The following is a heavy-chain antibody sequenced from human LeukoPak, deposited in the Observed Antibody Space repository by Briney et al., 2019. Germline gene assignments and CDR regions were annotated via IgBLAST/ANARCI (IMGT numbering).Heavy chain of an antibody. CDR1: GFTFSRYW. D-gene: IGHD6-19*01. J-gene: IGHJ4*02. Sequence: PGGSLRLSCVASGFTFSRYWMSWARQAPGKGLEWVAKIKQDGSGEYYLDSVKGRFTISRDNAKNSLYLQMNSLRGDDTAVYFCTTGYSSGWYNEGSYWGQGTLVTVSS. CDR2: IKQDGSGE. V-gene: IGHV3-7*01. CDR3: TTGYSSGWYNEGSY.